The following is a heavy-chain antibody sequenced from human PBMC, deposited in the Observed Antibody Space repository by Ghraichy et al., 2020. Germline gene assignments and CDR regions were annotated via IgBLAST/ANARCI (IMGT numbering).Heavy chain of an antibody. J-gene: IGHJ3*02. D-gene: IGHD3-22*01. CDR3: ARDKPYYYDTTGYYYTPDAFEI. V-gene: IGHV4-61*02. CDR2: IYTSGRT. Sequence: SETLSLTCTVSGGSISRGNNYWSWLRQSAGKGLEWIRRIYTSGRTYYNPSLRSRVTISLDTSKNQFSLKLSSVTAADTAVYFCARDKPYYYDTTGYYYTPDAFEIWGQGTKVTVSS. CDR1: GGSISRGNNY.